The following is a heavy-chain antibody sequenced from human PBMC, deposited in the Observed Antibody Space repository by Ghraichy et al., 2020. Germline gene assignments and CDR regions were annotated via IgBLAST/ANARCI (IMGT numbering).Heavy chain of an antibody. V-gene: IGHV3-23*01. Sequence: GGSLRLSCTASGFPLRTNGMSWVRQAPGKGLEWVSDIIAGDGGTYSSDSVKGRFTISRDNSHNILYLQMNSLRAEDTAIYYCVGHGGFSFWGQGTLVTVSS. J-gene: IGHJ4*02. CDR1: GFPLRTNG. CDR2: IIAGDGGT. CDR3: VGHGGFSF. D-gene: IGHD3-16*01.